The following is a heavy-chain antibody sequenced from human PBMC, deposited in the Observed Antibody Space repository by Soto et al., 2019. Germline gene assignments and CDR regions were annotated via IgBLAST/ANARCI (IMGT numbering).Heavy chain of an antibody. CDR2: IWYDGSNK. D-gene: IGHD1-1*01. V-gene: IGHV3-33*01. CDR1: GFTFSSYG. CDR3: ARATFPNWNLDY. J-gene: IGHJ4*02. Sequence: VQLVESGGGVVQPGRSLRLSCAASGFTFSSYGMHWVRQAPGKGLEWVAVIWYDGSNKYYADSVKGRFTISRDNSKNPLYLQMNSLRAEDTAVYYCARATFPNWNLDYWGQGTLVTVSS.